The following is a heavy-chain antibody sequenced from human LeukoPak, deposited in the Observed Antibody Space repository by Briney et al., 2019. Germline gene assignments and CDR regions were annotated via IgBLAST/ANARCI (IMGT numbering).Heavy chain of an antibody. CDR2: IKQDGSEK. V-gene: IGHV3-7*01. CDR1: GFTCNSIW. Sequence: AVNLTRNGSGSGFTCNSIWWMWLPQAPGIELVWGANIKQDGSEKYYVDSVKGRFTISRDNAKNSLYLQMNSLRAEDTAVYYCARVPYSSGWSIDYWGQGTLVTVSS. CDR3: ARVPYSSGWSIDY. D-gene: IGHD6-19*01. J-gene: IGHJ4*02.